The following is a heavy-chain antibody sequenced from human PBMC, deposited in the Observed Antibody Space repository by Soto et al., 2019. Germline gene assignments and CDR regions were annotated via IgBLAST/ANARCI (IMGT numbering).Heavy chain of an antibody. D-gene: IGHD3-3*01. CDR1: GFSLTTSGVG. Sequence: QITLNESGPPVVKPAETLTQTCTFSGFSLTTSGVGVGWIRQSPGKAPEWLALIYWDDDKRYSASLKSRLTITKDTSKNQVVLTMASVDPADTATYYCAHRILRTVFGLVTTTAIYFDFWGQGTPVVVSS. V-gene: IGHV2-5*02. J-gene: IGHJ4*02. CDR2: IYWDDDK. CDR3: AHRILRTVFGLVTTTAIYFDF.